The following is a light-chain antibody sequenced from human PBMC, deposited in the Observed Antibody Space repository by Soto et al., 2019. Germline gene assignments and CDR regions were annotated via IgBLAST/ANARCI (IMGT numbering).Light chain of an antibody. CDR2: EVS. CDR3: SSYTSSSTYV. V-gene: IGLV2-14*01. J-gene: IGLJ1*01. Sequence: QSALTQPASVSGSPGQSITISCTGTSSNVGGYNYVSWYQQHPGKAPKLMIYEVSNRPSGVSNRFCSSKSGNTASLTISGLQAEDEADYYCSSYTSSSTYVLGTGTKVTVL. CDR1: SSNVGGYNY.